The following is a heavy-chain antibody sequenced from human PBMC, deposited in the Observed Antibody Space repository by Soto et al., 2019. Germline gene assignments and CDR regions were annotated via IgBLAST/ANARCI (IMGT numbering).Heavy chain of an antibody. J-gene: IGHJ6*02. V-gene: IGHV3-7*01. D-gene: IGHD1-1*01. CDR1: GSTFSSYL. CDR2: VKYDGSQT. CDR3: TRDFQGPLDYGMDV. Sequence: PGGSLRRSCADSGSTFSSYLMSWVRQAPGKGLEWVANVKYDGSQTYYVGSVKGRFTISRDNAKNSLYLQMNSLRAEDTAVYYCTRDFQGPLDYGMDVWGQGTTVTVSS.